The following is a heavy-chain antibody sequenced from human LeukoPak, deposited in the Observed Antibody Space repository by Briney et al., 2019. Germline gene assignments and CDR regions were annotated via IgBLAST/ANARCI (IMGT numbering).Heavy chain of an antibody. CDR3: ARGSPNSGSYYGY. Sequence: GSSVKVSCKASGGTFSSFAINWVRQAPGQGLEWMGGIIPIFVTPNYAQKFQGRVTITADESTSTAYMELSSLRSEDTAVYYCARGSPNSGSYYGYWGQGTLVTVSS. CDR1: GGTFSSFA. D-gene: IGHD1-26*01. CDR2: IIPIFVTP. V-gene: IGHV1-69*01. J-gene: IGHJ4*02.